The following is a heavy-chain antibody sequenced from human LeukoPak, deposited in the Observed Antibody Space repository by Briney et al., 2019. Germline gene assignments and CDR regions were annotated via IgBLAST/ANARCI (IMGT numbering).Heavy chain of an antibody. V-gene: IGHV1-2*02. D-gene: IGHD5-12*01. Sequence: ASVKVSCKASGYTLTGYYIHWVRQAPGQGLEWMAFINPDSGDSYSAPKFQGRVTMTRDTSISTASMEVSWLTSDDTAVYYCATGVATAFTYWGQGTLVIVSS. J-gene: IGHJ4*02. CDR2: INPDSGDS. CDR1: GYTLTGYY. CDR3: ATGVATAFTY.